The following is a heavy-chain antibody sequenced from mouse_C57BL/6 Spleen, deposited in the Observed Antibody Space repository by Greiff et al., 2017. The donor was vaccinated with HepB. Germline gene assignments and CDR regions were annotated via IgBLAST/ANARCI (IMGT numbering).Heavy chain of an antibody. CDR1: GYTFTSYG. D-gene: IGHD1-1*01. Sequence: QVQLQQSGAELARPGASVKLSCKASGYTFTSYGISWVKQRTGQGLEWIGEIYPRSGNTYYNEKFKGKATLTADKSSSTAYMEIRSLTSEDSAVYFCTRSGFITTVVAKDYWGQGTTLTVSS. CDR2: IYPRSGNT. V-gene: IGHV1-81*01. CDR3: TRSGFITTVVAKDY. J-gene: IGHJ2*01.